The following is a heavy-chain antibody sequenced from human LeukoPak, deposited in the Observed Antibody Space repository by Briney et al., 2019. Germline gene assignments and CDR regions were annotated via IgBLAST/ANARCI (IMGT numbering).Heavy chain of an antibody. D-gene: IGHD4-17*01. CDR1: GFSISSGDYS. V-gene: IGHV4-31*11. J-gene: IGHJ5*02. Sequence: PSETLSLTCAVTGFSISSGDYSWNWIRHHPGRGLEWIGHVYHTGNTYYNPSLKSRLTIPVDTSNNHISLRLTSVTAADTAVYYCAREGEYGDSDHWGQGTLVTVSS. CDR3: AREGEYGDSDH. CDR2: VYHTGNT.